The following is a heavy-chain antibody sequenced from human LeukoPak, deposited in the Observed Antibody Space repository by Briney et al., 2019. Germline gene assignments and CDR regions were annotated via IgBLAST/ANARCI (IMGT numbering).Heavy chain of an antibody. CDR1: GYTFTSYG. J-gene: IGHJ5*02. Sequence: ASVKVSCTASGYTFTSYGISWVRQAPGQGLEWMGWISAYNGNTNYAQKLQGRVTMTTDTSTSTAYMELRSLRSDDTAVYYCARVPRGSGWYSVDPWGQGTLVTVSS. D-gene: IGHD6-19*01. CDR2: ISAYNGNT. CDR3: ARVPRGSGWYSVDP. V-gene: IGHV1-18*01.